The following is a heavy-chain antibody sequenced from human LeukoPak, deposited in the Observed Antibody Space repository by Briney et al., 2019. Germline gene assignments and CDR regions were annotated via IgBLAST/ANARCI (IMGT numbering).Heavy chain of an antibody. J-gene: IGHJ4*02. D-gene: IGHD6-13*01. CDR3: ARVSSSWYFDY. CDR2: TYHSGST. V-gene: IGHV4-30-2*01. Sequence: SQTLSLTCAVSGGSISSGGYSWSRIRQPPGKGLEWIGYTYHSGSTYYNPSLKSRVTISVDRSKNQFSLKLSSVTAADTAVYYCARVSSSWYFDYWGQGTLVTVSS. CDR1: GGSISSGGYS.